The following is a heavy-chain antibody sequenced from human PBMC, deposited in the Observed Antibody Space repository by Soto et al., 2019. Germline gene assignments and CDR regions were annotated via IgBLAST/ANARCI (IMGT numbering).Heavy chain of an antibody. CDR1: GFTFSSYG. Sequence: QVQLVESGGGVVQPGRSLRLSCAASGFTFSSYGMHWVRQAPGKGLEWVAVIWYDGSNKYYADSVKGRFTISRDNSKNSLYLQMNSLRAEDTAVYYCARDHLIRFPEGDAFDIWGQGTMVTVSS. J-gene: IGHJ3*02. CDR2: IWYDGSNK. D-gene: IGHD3-3*01. CDR3: ARDHLIRFPEGDAFDI. V-gene: IGHV3-33*01.